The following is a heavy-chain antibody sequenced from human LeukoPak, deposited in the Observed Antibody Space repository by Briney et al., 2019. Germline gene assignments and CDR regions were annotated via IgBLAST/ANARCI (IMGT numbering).Heavy chain of an antibody. CDR2: VYYSGST. CDR3: ARGPPRLAFDF. Sequence: PSETLSLTCTVSGGSISNYYWSWIRQPPGKGLEWIGYVYYSGSTNYNPSLKSRLTMSVDTSKNQFSLKLKSVTAAGTAVYYCARGPPRLAFDFWGQGTLVTVSS. J-gene: IGHJ4*02. V-gene: IGHV4-59*01. CDR1: GGSISNYY.